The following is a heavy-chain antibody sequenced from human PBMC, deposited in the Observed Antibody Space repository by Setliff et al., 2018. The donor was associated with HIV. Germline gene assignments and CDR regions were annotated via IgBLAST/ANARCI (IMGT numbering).Heavy chain of an antibody. Sequence: PSETLSLTCKVSGGSLNNRNDYWGWIRQPPGKGLEWIGSINYSGNSYYNTSLKSRLTISVDTSKKQFSLEVRSVTAADTAVYYCARDGLRHHLETLSGAFDVWGQGTAVTVS. D-gene: IGHD3-10*01. CDR2: INYSGNS. CDR3: ARDGLRHHLETLSGAFDV. CDR1: GGSLNNRNDY. J-gene: IGHJ3*01. V-gene: IGHV4-39*07.